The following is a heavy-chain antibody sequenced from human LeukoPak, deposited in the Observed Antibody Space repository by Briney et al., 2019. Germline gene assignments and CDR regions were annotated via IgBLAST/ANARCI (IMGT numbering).Heavy chain of an antibody. J-gene: IGHJ2*01. CDR1: GFTFTSSA. V-gene: IGHV1-58*02. D-gene: IGHD1-26*01. CDR2: IVVGSGNT. Sequence: ASVKVSCKASGFTFTSSAMQWVRQARGQRLEWIGWIVVGSGNTNYAQKFQERVTITRDMSTSTAYMELSSLRSEDTAVYYCAADGGIVGATRSYWYFDLWGRGTLVTVSS. CDR3: AADGGIVGATRSYWYFDL.